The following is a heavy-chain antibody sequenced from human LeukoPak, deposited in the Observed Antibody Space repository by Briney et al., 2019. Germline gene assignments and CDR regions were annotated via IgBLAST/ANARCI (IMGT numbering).Heavy chain of an antibody. J-gene: IGHJ4*02. D-gene: IGHD4-23*01. CDR1: GFTFSSYS. V-gene: IGHV3-21*01. CDR2: ISSSSSYI. Sequence: GGSLRLSCAASGFTFSSYSMNWVRQAPGKGLEWVSSISSSSSYIYYADSVKGRFTISRDNAKNSLYLQMNSLRAEDTAVYYCARFIGGNSGRASENFDYWGQGTLVTVSS. CDR3: ARFIGGNSGRASENFDY.